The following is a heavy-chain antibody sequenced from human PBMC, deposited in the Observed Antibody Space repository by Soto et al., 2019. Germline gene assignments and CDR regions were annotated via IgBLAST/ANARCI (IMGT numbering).Heavy chain of an antibody. D-gene: IGHD3-3*01. Sequence: QVQLVESGGGVVQPGRSLRLSCAASGFTFSNFGMHWVRQAPGKGLEWVAAISADGSDKYFSGSVKGRFTISRDNSKNTLFLQMNSLRLEGTAVYYCVKGSDVARQELDYWGQGTLVMVSS. CDR3: VKGSDVARQELDY. CDR2: ISADGSDK. CDR1: GFTFSNFG. J-gene: IGHJ4*02. V-gene: IGHV3-30*18.